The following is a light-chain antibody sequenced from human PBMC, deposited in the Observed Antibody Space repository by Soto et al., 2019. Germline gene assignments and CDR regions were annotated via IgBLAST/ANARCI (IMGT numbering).Light chain of an antibody. V-gene: IGLV2-14*03. CDR3: NSYITGGTVV. J-gene: IGLJ2*01. Sequence: QSALTQPASVSGSPGQSITISCTGSNSDIGGYNFVSWYQQHPGKAPKLIIYDVNNRPSGVSHRFSGSKSGNTASLTISGLQPDDEAEYHCNSYITGGTVVFGGGTKLTVL. CDR1: NSDIGGYNF. CDR2: DVN.